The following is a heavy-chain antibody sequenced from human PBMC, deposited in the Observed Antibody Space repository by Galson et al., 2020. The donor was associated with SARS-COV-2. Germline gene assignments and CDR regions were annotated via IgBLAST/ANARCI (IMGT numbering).Heavy chain of an antibody. CDR2: TYYRSQWST. D-gene: IGHD6-19*01. J-gene: IGHJ3*02. V-gene: IGHV6-1*01. Sequence: SQTLSLTCAISGDSVSSNSAAWNWIRQSPSRGLEWLGSTYYRSQWSTDYAVSVKSRITINPDTSKNQFSLQLNSVTPEDTAIYYCAGRVAGAGSLHIWGQGTMVIVSS. CDR3: AGRVAGAGSLHI. CDR1: GDSVSSNSAA.